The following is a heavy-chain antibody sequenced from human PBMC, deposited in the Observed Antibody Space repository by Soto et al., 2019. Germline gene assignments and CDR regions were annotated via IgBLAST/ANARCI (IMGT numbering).Heavy chain of an antibody. J-gene: IGHJ6*02. CDR2: IYYSGST. Sequence: SETLSLTCTVSGGSISGGGYYWSWIRQHPGKGLEWIGYIYYSGSTYYNPSLKSRVTISVDTSKNQFSLKLSSVTAADTAVYYCARDFISSGYLYYGMDVWGQGTTVTVSS. CDR3: ARDFISSGYLYYGMDV. D-gene: IGHD3-22*01. V-gene: IGHV4-31*03. CDR1: GGSISGGGYY.